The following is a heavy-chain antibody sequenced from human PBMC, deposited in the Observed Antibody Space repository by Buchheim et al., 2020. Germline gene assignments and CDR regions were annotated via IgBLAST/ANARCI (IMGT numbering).Heavy chain of an antibody. V-gene: IGHV4-59*01. Sequence: QVQLQESGPGLVKPSETLSLTCTASGASISGYYWSWIRQPPGKGLEWIGYIYDSGSTSYNPSLKSRVTISVDTSTNQSSLKLSYVTAADTAVYYCGRDRGRYCSGDSCSEFDYWGQGTL. CDR2: IYDSGST. CDR1: GASISGYY. D-gene: IGHD2-15*01. CDR3: GRDRGRYCSGDSCSEFDY. J-gene: IGHJ4*03.